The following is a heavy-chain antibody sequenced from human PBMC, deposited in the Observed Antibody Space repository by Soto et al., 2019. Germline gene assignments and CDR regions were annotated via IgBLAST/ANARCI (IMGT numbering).Heavy chain of an antibody. J-gene: IGHJ6*02. CDR1: GITFRSYA. CDR2: ISGSGGNT. D-gene: IGHD3-10*01. CDR3: CKGSGSNLYYYGMGV. Sequence: GGSLRLSCAASGITFRSYAMNWVRQAPGKGLEWVSGISGSGGNTYYADSGKGRFTISRDNSKNTLYLQMNSLRVDDTAVYYCCKGSGSNLYYYGMGVWGRGTTVTVSS. V-gene: IGHV3-23*01.